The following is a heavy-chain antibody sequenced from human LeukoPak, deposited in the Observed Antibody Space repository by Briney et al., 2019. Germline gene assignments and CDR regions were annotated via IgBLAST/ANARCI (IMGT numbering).Heavy chain of an antibody. Sequence: GGSLRLSCAASGFTFSNAWMSWVRQAPGKGLEWVGRIKSKTDGGTTDYAAPVKGRFTISRDDSKNTLYLQMNSLKTEDTAVYYCTTADSYGYDYYYYMDVWGKGTTVTISS. V-gene: IGHV3-15*01. D-gene: IGHD5-18*01. CDR2: IKSKTDGGTT. CDR3: TTADSYGYDYYYYMDV. CDR1: GFTFSNAW. J-gene: IGHJ6*03.